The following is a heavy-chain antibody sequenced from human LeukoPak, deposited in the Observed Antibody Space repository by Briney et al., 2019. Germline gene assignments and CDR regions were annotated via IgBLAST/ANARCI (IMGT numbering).Heavy chain of an antibody. J-gene: IGHJ5*02. CDR1: GGSFSGYY. CDR2: IYYSGST. V-gene: IGHV4-59*01. CDR3: ARLRVTANWFDP. Sequence: SETLSLTCAVYGGSFSGYYWSWIRQPPGKGLEWIGYIYYSGSTKYNPSLKSRVTISVDTSKNQFSLKLSSVTAADTAVYYCARLRVTANWFDPWGQGTLVTVSA. D-gene: IGHD2-21*02.